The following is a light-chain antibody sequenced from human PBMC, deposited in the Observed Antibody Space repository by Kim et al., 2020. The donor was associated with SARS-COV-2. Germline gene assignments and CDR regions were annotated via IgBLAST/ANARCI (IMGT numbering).Light chain of an antibody. CDR2: KNN. CDR1: SSNIGSNY. CDR3: TTWDDSLSGRV. V-gene: IGLV1-47*01. Sequence: QSVLTQPPSASGTPGQRVTISCSGSSSNIGSNYVYWYQHLPGTAPKLLIYKNNQRPSGVPDRFSGSKSGTSASLAISGLRSEDDADYYCTTWDDSLSGRVFGGGTQLTVL. J-gene: IGLJ3*02.